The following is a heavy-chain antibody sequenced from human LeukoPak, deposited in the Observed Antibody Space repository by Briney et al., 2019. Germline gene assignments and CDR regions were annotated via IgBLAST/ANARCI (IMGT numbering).Heavy chain of an antibody. D-gene: IGHD3-3*01. V-gene: IGHV3-23*01. CDR1: GFTFSSYA. Sequence: PGGSLRLSYAASGFTFSSYAMSWVRQAPGKGLEWVSAISGSGGSTYYADSVKGRFTISRDNSKNTLYLQMNSLRAEDTAVYYCAKVDYDFWSGYYTGHHFDYWGQGTLVTVSS. J-gene: IGHJ4*02. CDR2: ISGSGGST. CDR3: AKVDYDFWSGYYTGHHFDY.